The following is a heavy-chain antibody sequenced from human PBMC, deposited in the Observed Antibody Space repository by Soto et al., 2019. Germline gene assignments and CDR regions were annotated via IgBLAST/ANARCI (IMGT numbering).Heavy chain of an antibody. V-gene: IGHV4-30-2*01. CDR2: IYHSGST. D-gene: IGHD2-15*01. Sequence: TSETLSLTCAVSGGSISSGGYSWSWTRQPPGKGLEWIGYIYHSGSTYYNPSLKSRVTISVDRSKNQFSLKLSSVTAADTAVYYCARYCSGGSCYSDDAFDIWGQGTMVTVSS. J-gene: IGHJ3*02. CDR1: GGSISSGGYS. CDR3: ARYCSGGSCYSDDAFDI.